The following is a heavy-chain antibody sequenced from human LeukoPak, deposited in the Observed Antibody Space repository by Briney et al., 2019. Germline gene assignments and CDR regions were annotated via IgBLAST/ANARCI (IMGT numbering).Heavy chain of an antibody. CDR3: AREGLLCGGDCYRDAFDI. CDR2: MYYSGIT. CDR1: GGSISSYY. D-gene: IGHD2-21*02. Sequence: SETLSLTCTVSGGSISSYYWSWIRQPPGKGLKWIGYMYYSGITSYNPSLKSRVTTSVDTSKNQFSLQLSSVTGADTTVYYCAREGLLCGGDCYRDAFDIWGQGTMVTVSS. J-gene: IGHJ3*02. V-gene: IGHV4-59*01.